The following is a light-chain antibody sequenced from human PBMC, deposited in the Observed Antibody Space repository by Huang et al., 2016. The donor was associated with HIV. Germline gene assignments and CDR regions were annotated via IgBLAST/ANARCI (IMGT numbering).Light chain of an antibody. CDR3: QQYDTFPLT. V-gene: IGKV1-33*01. CDR1: LDINNY. Sequence: DIQMTQSPSSLSASLGDKVTITCQASLDINNYLNWYQQKPGKVPKLLISDASDLETGCPPRFSGSRSGTNFTLTVSSVQAEDIGTYYCQQYDTFPLTFGQGTSVEI. CDR2: DAS. J-gene: IGKJ1*01.